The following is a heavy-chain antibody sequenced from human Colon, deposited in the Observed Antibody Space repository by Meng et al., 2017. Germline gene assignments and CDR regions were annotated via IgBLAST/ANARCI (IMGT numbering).Heavy chain of an antibody. CDR2: IWYDGSNK. Sequence: GEPLKSSCAASGSTFSSYGLHWVRQAPGKGLEWVAVIWYDGSNKSYADSVKGRFTISRDNSKNTLFLQMNSLRAEDTAVYYCAGDWGCKAGRNYYFYYGMDVWGQGTTVTVSS. D-gene: IGHD6-13*01. J-gene: IGHJ6*02. CDR3: AGDWGCKAGRNYYFYYGMDV. V-gene: IGHV3-33*01. CDR1: GSTFSSYG.